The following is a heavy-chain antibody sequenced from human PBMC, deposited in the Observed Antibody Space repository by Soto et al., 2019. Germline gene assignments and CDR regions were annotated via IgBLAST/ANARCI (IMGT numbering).Heavy chain of an antibody. Sequence: ASVKVSCKASGYTFTGYYMHWVRQAPGQGLEWMGWINPNSGGTNYAQKFQGWVTMTRDTSICTAYMELSRLRSDDTAVYYRSRGRLGSLGYLQHWGQGTLVTVPQ. CDR1: GYTFTGYY. J-gene: IGHJ1*01. CDR3: SRGRLGSLGYLQH. D-gene: IGHD6-13*01. V-gene: IGHV1-2*04. CDR2: INPNSGGT.